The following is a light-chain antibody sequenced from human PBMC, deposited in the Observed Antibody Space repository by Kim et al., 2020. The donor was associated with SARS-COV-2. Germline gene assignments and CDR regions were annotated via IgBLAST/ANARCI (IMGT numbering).Light chain of an antibody. Sequence: GDRITITCRASQTIGNSLAWYQQKPGKVPQLLIYDASALQSGVPSRFSGSGFGTDFTLTISRLLPEDVATYYCQKYNTPPRTFGPGTKVDIK. CDR1: QTIGNS. CDR2: DAS. V-gene: IGKV1-27*01. J-gene: IGKJ1*01. CDR3: QKYNTPPRT.